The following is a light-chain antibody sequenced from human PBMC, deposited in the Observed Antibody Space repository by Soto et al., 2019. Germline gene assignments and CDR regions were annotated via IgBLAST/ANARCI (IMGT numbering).Light chain of an antibody. Sequence: EIVMTQSPPTLSVSPGERATLSCGASQSVRSNLAWYQQKPGQAPRLLIYGASTRATGIPARFSGSGSGTEFTLTISSLQSEDFAVYYCQQYNKWPYTFGQGTKLEIK. CDR2: GAS. J-gene: IGKJ2*01. CDR3: QQYNKWPYT. V-gene: IGKV3-15*01. CDR1: QSVRSN.